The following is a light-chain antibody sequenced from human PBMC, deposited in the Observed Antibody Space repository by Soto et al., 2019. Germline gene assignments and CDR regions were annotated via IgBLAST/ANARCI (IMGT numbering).Light chain of an antibody. V-gene: IGKV3-15*01. CDR1: QSLSSN. J-gene: IGKJ2*01. CDR3: QQLNSYPHT. CDR2: GAS. Sequence: EIVLPQFPDTLSFSPGGTAPPPCRASQSLSSNLAWYQQKPGQAPRLLIYGASTRAPGIPARFSGSGSGTEFTLTISSLQSEDFAIYYCQQLNSYPHTFGQGTKVDI.